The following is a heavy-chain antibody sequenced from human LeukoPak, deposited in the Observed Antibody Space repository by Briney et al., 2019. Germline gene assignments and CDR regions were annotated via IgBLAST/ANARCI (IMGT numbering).Heavy chain of an antibody. CDR3: ARDGTYYYDSSGYTLLDY. CDR2: ISSSSSYI. Sequence: PGGSLRLSCAASGFTFSSYSVNWVRQAPGKGLEWVSSISSSSSYIYYADSVKGRFTISRDNAKNSLYLQMNSLRAEDTAVYYCARDGTYYYDSSGYTLLDYWGQGTLVTVSS. CDR1: GFTFSSYS. J-gene: IGHJ4*02. V-gene: IGHV3-21*01. D-gene: IGHD3-22*01.